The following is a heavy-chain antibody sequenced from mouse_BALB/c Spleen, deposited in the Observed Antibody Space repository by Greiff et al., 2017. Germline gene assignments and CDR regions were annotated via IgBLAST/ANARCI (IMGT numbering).Heavy chain of an antibody. Sequence: QVQLQQPGAELVRPGASVKLSCKASGYTFTSYWINWVKQRPGQGLEWIGNIYPSDSYTNYNQKFKDKATLTVDKSSSTAYMQLSSPTSEDSAVYYCTSLGSFYAMDYWGQGTSVTVSS. D-gene: IGHD3-3*01. CDR2: IYPSDSYT. CDR1: GYTFTSYW. V-gene: IGHV1-69*02. J-gene: IGHJ4*01. CDR3: TSLGSFYAMDY.